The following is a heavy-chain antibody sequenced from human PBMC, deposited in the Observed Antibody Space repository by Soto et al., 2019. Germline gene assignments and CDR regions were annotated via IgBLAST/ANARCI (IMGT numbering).Heavy chain of an antibody. CDR3: ARGRWDIVVVPAAIGGYYYGMDV. CDR1: GLTFSSYS. J-gene: IGHJ6*04. V-gene: IGHV3-21*01. D-gene: IGHD2-2*02. CDR2: ISSSSSYI. Sequence: PGGSLRLSCAASGLTFSSYSMNWVRQAPGKGLEWVSSISSSSSYIYYADSVKGRFTISRDNAKNSLYLQMNSLRAEDTAVYYCARGRWDIVVVPAAIGGYYYGMDVWGKGTTVTVSS.